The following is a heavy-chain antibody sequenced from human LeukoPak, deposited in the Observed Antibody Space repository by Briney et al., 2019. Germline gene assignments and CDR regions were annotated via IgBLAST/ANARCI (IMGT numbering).Heavy chain of an antibody. CDR3: ARAILEMATYSFDL. D-gene: IGHD5-24*01. CDR1: GFTFSDYS. Sequence: GGSLRLSCAASGFTFSDYSMNWVRQAPGQGLEWVSSISTTSTYIYYADSVKGRFTISRDNAKNSLYLQMNSLRAEDTDVYYCARAILEMATYSFDLWGQGTLLTVSS. CDR2: ISTTSTYI. J-gene: IGHJ4*02. V-gene: IGHV3-21*01.